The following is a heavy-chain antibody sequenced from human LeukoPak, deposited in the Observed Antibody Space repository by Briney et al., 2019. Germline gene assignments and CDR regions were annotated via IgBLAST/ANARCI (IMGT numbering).Heavy chain of an antibody. J-gene: IGHJ4*02. V-gene: IGHV5-51*01. D-gene: IGHD6-13*01. CDR2: IYPSDSDT. CDR1: GYSFTSYW. CDR3: ARTSSSWYNY. Sequence: GESLKISCKGSGYSFTSYWIGWVRQMPGKGLEWMGIIYPSDSDTRYSPSFQGQVTISVDKSISTAYLQWSSPKASDTAMYYCARTSSSWYNYWGQGTLVTVSS.